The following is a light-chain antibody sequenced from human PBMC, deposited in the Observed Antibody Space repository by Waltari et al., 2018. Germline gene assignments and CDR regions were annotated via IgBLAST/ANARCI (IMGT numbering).Light chain of an antibody. Sequence: DIQLTQSPSSLSASVGDRVTISCRASQAISSYVAWYRQKPGEAPESLIFGASKLQSGVSSRFSGSGFGTDFTLTISGLQREDFATYYCQQSYSSPRTFGQGTKVEVK. CDR1: QAISSY. CDR2: GAS. V-gene: IGKV1-16*01. CDR3: QQSYSSPRT. J-gene: IGKJ1*01.